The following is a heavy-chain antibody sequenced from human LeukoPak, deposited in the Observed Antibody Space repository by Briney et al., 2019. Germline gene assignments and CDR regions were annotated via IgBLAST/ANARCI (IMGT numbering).Heavy chain of an antibody. V-gene: IGHV4-34*01. CDR1: GGSFSGYY. CDR2: INHSGST. CDR3: AGGGGAD. D-gene: IGHD3-16*01. Sequence: SETLSLTCAVYGGSFSGYYWSWIRQPPGKGLEWIGEINHSGSTNHNPSLKSRVTISVDTSKNQFSLKLSSVTAADTAVYYCAGGGGADWGQGTLVTVSS. J-gene: IGHJ4*02.